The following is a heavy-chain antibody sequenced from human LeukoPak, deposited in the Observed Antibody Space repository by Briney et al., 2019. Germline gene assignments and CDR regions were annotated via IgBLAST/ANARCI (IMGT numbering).Heavy chain of an antibody. D-gene: IGHD2-15*01. V-gene: IGHV1-58*02. CDR3: AADLAGGYCSGGSCYDYYYYMDV. J-gene: IGHJ6*03. CDR1: GFTFTSSA. Sequence: SVKVSCKASGFTFTSSAMQWVRQARGQRLEWIGWIVVGSGNTNYAQKFQERVTITRDMSTSTAYMELSSLRPEDTAVYYCAADLAGGYCSGGSCYDYYYYMDVWGKGTTVTVSS. CDR2: IVVGSGNT.